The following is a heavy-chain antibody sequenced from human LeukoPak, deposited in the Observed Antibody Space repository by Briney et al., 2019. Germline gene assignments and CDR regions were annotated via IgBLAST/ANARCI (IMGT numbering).Heavy chain of an antibody. D-gene: IGHD1-26*01. CDR3: VRSGSYGLNYYYYGMDV. J-gene: IGHJ6*02. Sequence: GASVKVSCKASGGTFSSYAISWVRQAPGQGLEWMGRIIPILGIANYAQKFQGRVTITADKSTSTAYMELSSLRSEDTAVYYCVRSGSYGLNYYYYGMDVWGQGTTVTVSS. V-gene: IGHV1-69*04. CDR2: IIPILGIA. CDR1: GGTFSSYA.